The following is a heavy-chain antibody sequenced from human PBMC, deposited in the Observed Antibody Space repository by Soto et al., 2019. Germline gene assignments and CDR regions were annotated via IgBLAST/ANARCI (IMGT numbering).Heavy chain of an antibody. D-gene: IGHD1-26*01. CDR2: INPNSGGT. V-gene: IGHV1-2*02. Sequence: ASVKVSCKASGYTFTGYYMHWVRQATGQGLEWMGWINPNSGGTNYAQKFQGRVTMTRDTSISTAYMELSRLISDDTAVYYCSRSTSGSYNWFDPWGQGTLVTVSS. J-gene: IGHJ5*02. CDR3: SRSTSGSYNWFDP. CDR1: GYTFTGYY.